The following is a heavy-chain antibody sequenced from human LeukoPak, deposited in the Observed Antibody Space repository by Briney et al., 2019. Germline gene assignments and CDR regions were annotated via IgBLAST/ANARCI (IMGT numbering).Heavy chain of an antibody. J-gene: IGHJ4*02. CDR2: INPNSGGT. V-gene: IGHV1-2*02. D-gene: IGHD3-22*01. CDR1: GYTFTGYY. CDR3: ARVLRYDDSSGYYAY. Sequence: ASVKVSCKASGYTFTGYYMHWVRQAPGRGRGWVGWINPNSGGTNYAQTLQGRVTMTRDTSISIVYMELSGLRTDDTAVYYCARVLRYDDSSGYYAYWGQGTLVTVSS.